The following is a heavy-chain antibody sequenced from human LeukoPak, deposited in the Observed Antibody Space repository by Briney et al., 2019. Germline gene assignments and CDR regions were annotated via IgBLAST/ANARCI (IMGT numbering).Heavy chain of an antibody. CDR2: IYYSGST. CDR1: GGSISSYY. Sequence: SETLSLTCTVSGGSISSYYWSWIRQPPGKGLEWIGYIYYSGSTNYNPSLKSRVTISVDTSKNQFSLKLSPVTAADTAVYYCARVNQAVAGTPFDYWGQGTLVTVSS. J-gene: IGHJ4*02. CDR3: ARVNQAVAGTPFDY. D-gene: IGHD6-19*01. V-gene: IGHV4-59*01.